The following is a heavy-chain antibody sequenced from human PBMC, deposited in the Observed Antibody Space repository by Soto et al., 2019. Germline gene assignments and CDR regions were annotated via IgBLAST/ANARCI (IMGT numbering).Heavy chain of an antibody. Sequence: SETLSLTCTVSGGSISSYYWSWIRQPPGKGLEWIGYIYYSGSTNYNPSLKSRVTISVDTSKNQFSLKLSSVTAADTAVCYCARVLGAYSYGYRHDAFDIWGKGTMVTVSS. CDR3: ARVLGAYSYGYRHDAFDI. CDR1: GGSISSYY. J-gene: IGHJ3*02. V-gene: IGHV4-59*01. D-gene: IGHD5-18*01. CDR2: IYYSGST.